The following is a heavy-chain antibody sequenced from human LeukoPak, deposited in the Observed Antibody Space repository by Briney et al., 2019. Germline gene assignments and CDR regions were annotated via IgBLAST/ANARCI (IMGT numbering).Heavy chain of an antibody. CDR1: GFTFSSYG. CDR2: IRYDGSNK. D-gene: IGHD6-13*01. CDR3: AKGAIAAAEFSDY. V-gene: IGHV3-30*02. Sequence: GGSLRLSCAASGFTFSSYGMHWVRQAPGKGLEWVAFIRYDGSNKYYADSVKGRFTISRDNSKNTLYLQMNSLRAEDTAVYYCAKGAIAAAEFSDYWGQGTLVTVSS. J-gene: IGHJ4*02.